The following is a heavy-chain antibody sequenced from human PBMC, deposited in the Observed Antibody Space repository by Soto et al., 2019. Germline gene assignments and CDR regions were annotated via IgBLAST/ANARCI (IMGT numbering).Heavy chain of an antibody. CDR3: ARLASYYDFWSGYYGMDV. V-gene: IGHV5-10-1*01. Sequence: GESLKISCKGSGYSFTSYWISWVRQMPGKGLEWMGRIDPSDSYTNYSPSFQGHVTISADKSISTAYLQWSSLNASDTAMYYCARLASYYDFWSGYYGMDVWGQGTTVTVSS. CDR1: GYSFTSYW. D-gene: IGHD3-3*01. J-gene: IGHJ6*02. CDR2: IDPSDSYT.